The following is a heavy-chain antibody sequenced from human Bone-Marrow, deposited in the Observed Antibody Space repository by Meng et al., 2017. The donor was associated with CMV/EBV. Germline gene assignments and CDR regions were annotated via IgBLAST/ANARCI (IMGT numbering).Heavy chain of an antibody. Sequence: ASVKVSCKASGYTFTSYDINWVRQATGQGLEWMGWMNPNSGNTGYAQKFQGRVTITRNTSISTAYMELSSLRSEDTAVYYCARIPGSSWLSFRVEYYYYGMDVWGQGNTV. CDR3: ARIPGSSWLSFRVEYYYYGMDV. J-gene: IGHJ6*02. D-gene: IGHD6-13*01. CDR2: MNPNSGNT. CDR1: GYTFTSYD. V-gene: IGHV1-8*03.